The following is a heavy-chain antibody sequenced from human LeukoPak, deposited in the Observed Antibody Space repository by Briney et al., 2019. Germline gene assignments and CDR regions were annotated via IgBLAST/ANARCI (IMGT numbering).Heavy chain of an antibody. CDR3: ARLPSTVFRIFDY. CDR1: GGFISSSSYY. J-gene: IGHJ4*02. V-gene: IGHV4-39*01. D-gene: IGHD2-15*01. CDR2: IYYSGTT. Sequence: SETLSLTCTVSGGFISSSSYYWGWIRQPPGKGLEWIGTIYYSGTTYYNPSLKSRVTISVDTSNNQFSLKLSSVTAADTAVYYCARLPSTVFRIFDYWGQGALVTVSS.